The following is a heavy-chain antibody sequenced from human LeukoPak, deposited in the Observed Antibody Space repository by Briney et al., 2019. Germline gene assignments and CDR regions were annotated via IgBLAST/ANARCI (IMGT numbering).Heavy chain of an antibody. V-gene: IGHV4-30-4*08. Sequence: PSQTLSLTCTVSGGSISSGDYYWSWIRQPPGKGLEWIGYIYYSGSTYYNPSLKSRVTISVDTSKNQFSLKLSSVTAADTAVYYCARASLGYCSSTSCFGIIGAFDIWGQGTMVTVSS. D-gene: IGHD2-2*01. CDR3: ARASLGYCSSTSCFGIIGAFDI. CDR1: GGSISSGDYY. CDR2: IYYSGST. J-gene: IGHJ3*02.